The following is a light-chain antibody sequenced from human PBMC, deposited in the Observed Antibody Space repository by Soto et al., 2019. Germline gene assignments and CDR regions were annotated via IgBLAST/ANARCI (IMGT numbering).Light chain of an antibody. CDR1: QSVSSDY. V-gene: IGKV3-20*01. Sequence: ETVLKHSPGTLSLSPGERATLSCRASQSVSSDYLAWYQQKPGQAPRLLMYGASTRATGIPDRFSGSGSGTDFTLTISRLEPEDFAVSYCQHSGRSPPSWTFGQGTKLEIK. CDR3: QHSGRSPPSWT. J-gene: IGKJ1*01. CDR2: GAS.